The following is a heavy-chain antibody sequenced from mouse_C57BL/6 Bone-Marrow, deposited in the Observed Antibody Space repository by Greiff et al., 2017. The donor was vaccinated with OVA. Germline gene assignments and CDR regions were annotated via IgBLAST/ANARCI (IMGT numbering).Heavy chain of an antibody. V-gene: IGHV10-1*01. CDR2: IRSKSNNYAT. J-gene: IGHJ1*03. CDR3: VRQRWLLRGWYFDV. D-gene: IGHD2-3*01. Sequence: EADGGLVQPKGSLKLSCAASGFSFNTYAMNWVRQAPGKGLEWVARIRSKSNNYATYYADSVKDRFTISRDDSESMLYLQMNNLKTEDTAMYYCVRQRWLLRGWYFDVWGTGTTVTVSS. CDR1: GFSFNTYA.